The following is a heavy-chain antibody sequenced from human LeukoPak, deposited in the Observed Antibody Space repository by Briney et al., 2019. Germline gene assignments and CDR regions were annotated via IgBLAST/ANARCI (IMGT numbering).Heavy chain of an antibody. CDR2: ISYDGSNK. Sequence: GGSLRLSCAASGFTFSSYAMHWVRQAPGKGLEWVAVISYDGSNKYYADSVKGRFTISRDNSKNTLYLQMNSLRAEDTAVYYCAKFFTGEYVRAFDVWGQGTMVTVSS. D-gene: IGHD3-10*02. CDR3: AKFFTGEYVRAFDV. J-gene: IGHJ3*01. CDR1: GFTFSSYA. V-gene: IGHV3-30*18.